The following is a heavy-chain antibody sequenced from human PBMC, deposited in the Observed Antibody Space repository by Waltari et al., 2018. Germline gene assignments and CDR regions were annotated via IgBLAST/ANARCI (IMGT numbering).Heavy chain of an antibody. CDR3: ARAPTGTSSPYYFDY. D-gene: IGHD1-1*01. CDR1: GYSFTTSW. Sequence: EVQLVQSGVEVRKPGQSLKISCKGFGYSFTTSWIGWVGQMPGKGLEWMGIIYPGDSDTRYSPSFQGQVTISADNSISTAYLQWSSLKASDTAMYFCARAPTGTSSPYYFDYWGQGTLVTVSS. V-gene: IGHV5-51*01. J-gene: IGHJ4*02. CDR2: IYPGDSDT.